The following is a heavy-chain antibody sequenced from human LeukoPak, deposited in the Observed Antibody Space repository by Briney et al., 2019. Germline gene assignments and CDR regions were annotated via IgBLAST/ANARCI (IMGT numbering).Heavy chain of an antibody. CDR2: INPNSGGT. CDR3: ARHSSGGRYLDY. CDR1: GYTFTDNY. J-gene: IGHJ4*02. V-gene: IGHV1-2*02. D-gene: IGHD2-15*01. Sequence: GASVKVSCKASGYTFTDNYIQWVRQAPGQGLEWMGWINPNSGGTNSAQKFQGGVTMTRDTSVSTAYMELSRLRSDDTAVYYCARHSSGGRYLDYWGQGTLVTVSS.